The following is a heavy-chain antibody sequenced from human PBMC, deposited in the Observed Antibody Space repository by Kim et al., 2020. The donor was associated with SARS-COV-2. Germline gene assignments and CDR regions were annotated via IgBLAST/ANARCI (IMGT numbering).Heavy chain of an antibody. D-gene: IGHD4-17*01. CDR2: INHSGST. Sequence: SETLSLTCAVYGGSFSGYYWSWIRQPPGKGLEWIGEINHSGSTNYNPSLKSRVTISVDTSKNQFSLKLSSVTAADTAVYYCARGLRDGDTNYYYYGMDVWGQGTTVTVSS. CDR1: GGSFSGYY. J-gene: IGHJ6*02. CDR3: ARGLRDGDTNYYYYGMDV. V-gene: IGHV4-34*01.